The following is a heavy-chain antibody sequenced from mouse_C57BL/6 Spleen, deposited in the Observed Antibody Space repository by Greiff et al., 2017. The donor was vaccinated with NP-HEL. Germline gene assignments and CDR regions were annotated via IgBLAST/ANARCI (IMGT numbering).Heavy chain of an antibody. J-gene: IGHJ1*03. CDR3: AREGIYYYGSRGYFDV. CDR1: GYTFTSYW. Sequence: VQLQQPGAELVKPGASVKMSCKASGYTFTSYWITWVKQRPGQGLEWIGDIYPGSGSTNYNEKFKSKATLTVDTSSSTAYMQLSSLTSEDSAVYYCAREGIYYYGSRGYFDVWGTGTTVTVSS. D-gene: IGHD1-1*01. V-gene: IGHV1-55*01. CDR2: IYPGSGST.